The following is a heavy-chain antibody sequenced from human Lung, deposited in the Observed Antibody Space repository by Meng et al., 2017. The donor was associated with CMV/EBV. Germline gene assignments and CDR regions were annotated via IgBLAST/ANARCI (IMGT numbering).Heavy chain of an antibody. CDR1: FSGYY. J-gene: IGHJ4*02. Sequence: FSGYYWSWNRQPPGKGLEWIGEINHSGSTNYNPSLKSRVTISVDTSKNQFSLKLSSVTAADTAVYYCARGPSITMIVVVSPPGYFDYWGQGTLVTVSS. D-gene: IGHD3-22*01. V-gene: IGHV4-34*01. CDR2: INHSGST. CDR3: ARGPSITMIVVVSPPGYFDY.